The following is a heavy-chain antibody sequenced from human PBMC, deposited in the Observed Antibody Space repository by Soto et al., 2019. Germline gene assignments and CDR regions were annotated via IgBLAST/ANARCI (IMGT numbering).Heavy chain of an antibody. CDR2: INHSGST. CDR3: ARDLRITMVRGVLYAFDI. D-gene: IGHD3-10*01. CDR1: GRPFSAYF. Sequence: PSETLSLTSYDSGRPFSAYFWSGIRQPPGKGLEWIGEINHSGSTNYNPSLKSRVTISVDTSKNQFPLKLSSVTAADTAVYYCARDLRITMVRGVLYAFDIWGQGTMVT. V-gene: IGHV4-34*01. J-gene: IGHJ3*02.